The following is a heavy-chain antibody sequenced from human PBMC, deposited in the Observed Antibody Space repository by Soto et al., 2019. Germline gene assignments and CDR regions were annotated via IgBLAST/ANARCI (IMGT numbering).Heavy chain of an antibody. Sequence: PSETLSLTCTVSGGSISSGGYYWSWIRQHPGKGLEWIGYIYYSGSTYYNPSLKSRVTISVDTSKNQFSLKLSSVTAAGTAVYYCARYQLYAHIDYWGQGTLVTVSS. D-gene: IGHD3-10*01. CDR3: ARYQLYAHIDY. CDR2: IYYSGST. V-gene: IGHV4-31*03. J-gene: IGHJ4*02. CDR1: GGSISSGGYY.